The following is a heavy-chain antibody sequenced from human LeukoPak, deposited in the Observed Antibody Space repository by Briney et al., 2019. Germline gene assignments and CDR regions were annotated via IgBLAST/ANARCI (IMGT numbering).Heavy chain of an antibody. J-gene: IGHJ4*02. CDR2: ISSSGSTI. V-gene: IGHV3-11*01. Sequence: PGGSLRLSCAASGFTFSDYYMSWIRQAPGKGLEWVPYISSSGSTIYYADSVKGRFTISRDNAKNSLYLQMNSLRAEDTAVYYCARETYRQMVTDYWGQGTLVTVSS. D-gene: IGHD5-18*01. CDR1: GFTFSDYY. CDR3: ARETYRQMVTDY.